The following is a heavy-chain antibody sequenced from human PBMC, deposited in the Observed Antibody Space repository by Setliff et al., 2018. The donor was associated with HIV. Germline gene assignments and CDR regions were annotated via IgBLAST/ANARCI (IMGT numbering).Heavy chain of an antibody. J-gene: IGHJ4*02. CDR2: IYTSGST. V-gene: IGHV4-61*09. Sequence: PSETPSLTCTVSGGSISSGSYYWSWIRQPAGKGLEWIGHIYTSGSTNYNPSLKSRLTISVDAAKNQFSLKLSSMTAADTAGYYWARAGGGFSSGKPAASDYWGQGTLVTVSS. CDR3: ARAGGGFSSGKPAASDY. D-gene: IGHD3-10*01. CDR1: GGSISSGSYY.